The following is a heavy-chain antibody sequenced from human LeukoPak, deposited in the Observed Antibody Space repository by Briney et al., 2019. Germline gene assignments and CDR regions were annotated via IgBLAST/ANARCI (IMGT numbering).Heavy chain of an antibody. CDR2: IYSDNT. Sequence: GGSLRHSCTVSGFTVSSNSMSWVLQAPGKGLEWVSFIYSDNTHYSDSVKGRFTISRDNSKNTLYLQMNSLRAEDTAVYYCARRAGAYSHPYDYWGQGTLVTVSS. V-gene: IGHV3-53*01. CDR1: GFTVSSNS. D-gene: IGHD4/OR15-4a*01. CDR3: ARRAGAYSHPYDY. J-gene: IGHJ4*02.